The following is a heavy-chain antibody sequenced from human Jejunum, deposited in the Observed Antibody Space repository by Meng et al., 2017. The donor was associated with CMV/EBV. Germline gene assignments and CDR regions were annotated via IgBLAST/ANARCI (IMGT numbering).Heavy chain of an antibody. CDR3: ARDYGDANWIDP. V-gene: IGHV4-61*02. D-gene: IGHD4-17*01. J-gene: IGHJ5*02. CDR2: IHTSGST. Sequence: CTVSGGSISSGSYYWSWIRQPAGKGLEWLGRIHTSGSTNYNPSLKSRVTISVDTSKNQFSLKLTSVTAADTAVYYCARDYGDANWIDPWGQGTLVTVSS. CDR1: GGSISSGSYY.